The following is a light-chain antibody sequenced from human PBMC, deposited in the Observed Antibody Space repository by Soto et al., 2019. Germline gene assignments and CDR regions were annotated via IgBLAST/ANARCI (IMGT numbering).Light chain of an antibody. Sequence: IVLTQSPAILALSPGDRATLSCRASQSVSSSYLAWYQHKPGQAPRLLIHGASIRVTGITDSISGSGSGTDFTITITRLDPEDIAVYYCQQYHSLTFGRGTKVEIK. CDR2: GAS. V-gene: IGKV3-20*01. CDR3: QQYHSLT. CDR1: QSVSSSY. J-gene: IGKJ4*01.